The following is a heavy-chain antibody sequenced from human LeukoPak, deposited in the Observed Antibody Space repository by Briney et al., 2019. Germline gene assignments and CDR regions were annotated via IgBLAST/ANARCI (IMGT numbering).Heavy chain of an antibody. CDR2: IIDTGDAT. D-gene: IGHD1-26*01. J-gene: IGHJ6*03. CDR3: AKERGHPLPNYYMDV. V-gene: IGHV3-23*01. CDR1: GFTFSNFA. Sequence: PGGSLRLSCAASGFTFSNFAMTWVRQAPGKGLEWVSTIIDTGDATFYADSVRGRFTISRDNSKNTVYLQMNSLRAEDTAVYSCAKERGHPLPNYYMDVWARGPRSPSP.